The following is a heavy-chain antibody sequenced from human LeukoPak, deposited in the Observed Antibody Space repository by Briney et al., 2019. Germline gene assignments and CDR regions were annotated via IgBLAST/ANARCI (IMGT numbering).Heavy chain of an antibody. V-gene: IGHV3-21*01. Sequence: GGSLRLSCAASGFTFSSYSMNWVRQAPGKGLEWVSSISSSSSYIYYADSVKGRFTISRDNAKNSLYLQMNSLRAEDTAVYYCASRGVVVTDTDFDYWGQGTLVTVSS. CDR2: ISSSSSYI. D-gene: IGHD2-21*02. CDR3: ASRGVVVTDTDFDY. CDR1: GFTFSSYS. J-gene: IGHJ4*02.